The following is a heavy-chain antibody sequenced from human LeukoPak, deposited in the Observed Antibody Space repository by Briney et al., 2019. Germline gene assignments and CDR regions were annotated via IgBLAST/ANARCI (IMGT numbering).Heavy chain of an antibody. D-gene: IGHD6-19*01. Sequence: TGGSLRLSCAASGFSFNSDWMDWVRQAPGKGLEWVGHIKNEGSETYYLDSLKGRFSISRDNTNNALYLQMNSLRVEDTAVYYCVKNDGWFHLAQWGQGTLVTVSS. CDR3: VKNDGWFHLAQ. V-gene: IGHV3-7*03. CDR1: GFSFNSDW. CDR2: IKNEGSET. J-gene: IGHJ4*02.